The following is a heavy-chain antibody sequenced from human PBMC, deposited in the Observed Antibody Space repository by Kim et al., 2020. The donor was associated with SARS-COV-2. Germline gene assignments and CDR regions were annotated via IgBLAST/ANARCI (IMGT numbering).Heavy chain of an antibody. D-gene: IGHD6-13*01. V-gene: IGHV3-21*01. J-gene: IGHJ5*02. Sequence: STGNYRYYADSVKRRFTISRDNAQNSLFLQINSLRAEDTAVYYCAKGAGGPWGQGTLVTVSS. CDR2: STGNYR. CDR3: AKGAGGP.